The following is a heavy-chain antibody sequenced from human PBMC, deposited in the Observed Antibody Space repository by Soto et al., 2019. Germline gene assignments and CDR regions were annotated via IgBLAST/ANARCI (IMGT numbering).Heavy chain of an antibody. Sequence: QVQLQESGPGLVKPSQTLSLTCTVSGGSISSGGYYWSWIRQHPGKGLEWIVYIYYSGSTYYNPSLKRIVTIYVDTSKNQCSLKLSSVPAAASAVYYCSRDGYYGSGSSPGDYWGQGTLVTVSS. CDR3: SRDGYYGSGSSPGDY. CDR2: IYYSGST. V-gene: IGHV4-31*01. D-gene: IGHD3-10*01. CDR1: GGSISSGGYY. J-gene: IGHJ4*02.